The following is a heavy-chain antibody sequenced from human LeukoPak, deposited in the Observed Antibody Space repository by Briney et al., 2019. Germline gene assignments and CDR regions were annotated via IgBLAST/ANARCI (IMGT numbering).Heavy chain of an antibody. V-gene: IGHV4-39*01. D-gene: IGHD3-22*01. Sequence: PSETLSLTCTVSGGSISSSSYYWGWIRQPPGKGLEWIGSIYYSGSTYYNPSLKSRVTISVDTSKNQFSLKLSSVTAADTAVYYCARHAAYYYDSSGYPGYFDYWGQGTLVTVSS. CDR1: GGSISSSSYY. J-gene: IGHJ4*02. CDR2: IYYSGST. CDR3: ARHAAYYYDSSGYPGYFDY.